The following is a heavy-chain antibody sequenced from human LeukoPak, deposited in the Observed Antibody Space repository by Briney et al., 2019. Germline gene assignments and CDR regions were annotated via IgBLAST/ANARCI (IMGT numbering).Heavy chain of an antibody. V-gene: IGHV3-30*04. D-gene: IGHD2-2*01. CDR1: GFTFSSYA. Sequence: GGSLRRSGAASGFTFSSYAMHWVRQAQGKGLEWVAVISYDGGNGYYRDSVKGRFTISRDNSKNTLYLQMNSLNADDTAIYYCAKDKWTFCISSTCYGRIGNSWGQGTPVTVSS. CDR2: ISYDGGNG. CDR3: AKDKWTFCISSTCYGRIGNS. J-gene: IGHJ4*02.